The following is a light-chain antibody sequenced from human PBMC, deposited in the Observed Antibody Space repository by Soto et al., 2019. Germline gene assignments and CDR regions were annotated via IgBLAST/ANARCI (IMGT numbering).Light chain of an antibody. CDR3: CSHVGCYSYV. V-gene: IGLV2-11*01. J-gene: IGLJ1*01. Sequence: QSALTQPRSVSGSPGQSVTVSCIGTSSDVGDYNSVSWYQQHPGKAPKLMIYDVSKRPSGVPDRFSGSKSGNTASLTISGLQAEDEADYYCCSHVGCYSYVFGIATTVTVL. CDR1: SSDVGDYNS. CDR2: DVS.